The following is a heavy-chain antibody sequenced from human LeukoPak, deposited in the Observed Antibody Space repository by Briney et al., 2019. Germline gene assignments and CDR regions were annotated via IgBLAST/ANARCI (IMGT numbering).Heavy chain of an antibody. CDR2: ISPRGDST. J-gene: IGHJ6*03. D-gene: IGHD1-1*01. Sequence: GEALRLSCAASGVTLSTYAVNWVRQTPGRGVEWVSYISPRGDSTVYAESVKGQFTISRNNSKNMLYLQMDTLRAEDTALYYCVRNVYYYMDVWGKGTTVTVSS. CDR3: VRNVYYYMDV. CDR1: GVTLSTYA. V-gene: IGHV3-23*01.